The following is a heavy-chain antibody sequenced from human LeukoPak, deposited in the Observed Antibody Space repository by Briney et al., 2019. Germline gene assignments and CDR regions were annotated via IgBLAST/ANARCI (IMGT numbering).Heavy chain of an antibody. CDR2: INPNTGAT. J-gene: IGHJ5*02. D-gene: IGHD2-8*01. V-gene: IGHV1-2*02. CDR3: ATVRNAGRFDP. CDR1: GYTFTSYG. Sequence: GASVKVSCKASGYTFTSYGISWVRQAPGQGLEWMGWINPNTGATDSAQKFQGRVTMTRDTSISTAYMELSRLRSDDTAVYYCATVRNAGRFDPWGQGTLVTVSS.